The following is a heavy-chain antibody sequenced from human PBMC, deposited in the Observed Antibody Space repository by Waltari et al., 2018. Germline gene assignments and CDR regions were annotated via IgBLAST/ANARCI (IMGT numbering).Heavy chain of an antibody. CDR2: IYYRGST. CDR3: ARVHPSGEFDC. Sequence: QLQLQESGPGLVKPSETLSLTCTVSGGAISSSSYYWGWIRQPPGKGLEWIGWIYYRGSTYYNPSLKSRVTISVDTSKNQFSLKLSSVTAADTAVYYCARVHPSGEFDCWGQGTLVTVSS. J-gene: IGHJ4*02. V-gene: IGHV4-39*07. D-gene: IGHD3-10*01. CDR1: GGAISSSSYY.